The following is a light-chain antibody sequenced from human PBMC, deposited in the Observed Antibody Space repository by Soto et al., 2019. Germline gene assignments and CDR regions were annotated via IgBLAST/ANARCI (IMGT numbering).Light chain of an antibody. Sequence: MSQAPATLSVSPGARATLSCTASQTINNNVAWYQLKDGQVPRPLIYGATTRATDVPARFSGSGSGTEFTLTISSLQSEDFAEYHCQQYNNWPQTVGQGTKVDSK. CDR2: GAT. V-gene: IGKV3-15*01. J-gene: IGKJ1*01. CDR3: QQYNNWPQT. CDR1: QTINNN.